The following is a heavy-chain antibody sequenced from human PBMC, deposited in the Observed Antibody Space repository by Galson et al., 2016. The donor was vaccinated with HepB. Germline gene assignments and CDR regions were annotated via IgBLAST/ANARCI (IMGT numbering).Heavy chain of an antibody. CDR1: GFTFSSFT. J-gene: IGHJ4*02. D-gene: IGHD3-10*01. Sequence: SLRLSCAVSGFTFSSFTMSWVRQAPGKGLEWVSAISGSGVTTYYADSVKGRFAISRDNSKNTLYLQINTLRADDTASFYCAKDEVRGVTGYYFDYWGQGTLVTVSS. V-gene: IGHV3-23*01. CDR3: AKDEVRGVTGYYFDY. CDR2: ISGSGVTT.